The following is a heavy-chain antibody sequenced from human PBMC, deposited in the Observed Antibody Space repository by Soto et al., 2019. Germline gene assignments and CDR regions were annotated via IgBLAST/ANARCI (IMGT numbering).Heavy chain of an antibody. D-gene: IGHD2-15*01. V-gene: IGHV4-30-2*01. Sequence: QLQLQESGSGLVKPSQTLSLTCAVSGGSISSGGYSWNWIRQPPGKGLEWIGYIYHSGNTYYNPSLKSRGTISLDRSKNQLSLRLTSVTAADTAVYYCARGTIVVVVGYFDYWGQGTLVTVSS. CDR1: GGSISSGGYS. CDR3: ARGTIVVVVGYFDY. J-gene: IGHJ4*02. CDR2: IYHSGNT.